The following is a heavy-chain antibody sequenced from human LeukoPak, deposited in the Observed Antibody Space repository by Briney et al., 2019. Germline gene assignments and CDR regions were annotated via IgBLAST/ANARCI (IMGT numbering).Heavy chain of an antibody. J-gene: IGHJ4*02. V-gene: IGHV4-38-2*02. CDR1: GYSISSGHF. CDR3: ASVGGGSPY. CDR2: IYGSGTT. D-gene: IGHD3-16*01. Sequence: SETLSLTCTVSGYSISSGHFWSWIRQPPGKGLEWIGSIYGSGTTYYDPPLRSRVSISADTSKNHFSLELSSVTAADTAVYYCASVGGGSPYWGQGTLVTVSS.